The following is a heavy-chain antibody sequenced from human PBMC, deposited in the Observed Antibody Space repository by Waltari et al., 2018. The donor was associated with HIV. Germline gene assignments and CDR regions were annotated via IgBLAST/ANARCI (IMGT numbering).Heavy chain of an antibody. D-gene: IGHD2-2*01. CDR1: GFTFGDYA. CDR2: IRSKAYGGTT. J-gene: IGHJ5*02. V-gene: IGHV3-49*03. Sequence: EVQLVESGGGLVQPGRSLRLSCTASGFTFGDYAMSWFRQAPGKGLEWGGFIRSKAYGGTTEDAASVKGRFTISRDDSKSIAYLQMNSLKTEDTAVYYCNRPGSTSCYGVCWFDPWGQGTLVTVSS. CDR3: NRPGSTSCYGVCWFDP.